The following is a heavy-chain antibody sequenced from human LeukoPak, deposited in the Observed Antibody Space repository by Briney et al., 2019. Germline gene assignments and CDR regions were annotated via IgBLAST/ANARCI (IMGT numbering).Heavy chain of an antibody. D-gene: IGHD2-21*01. J-gene: IGHJ6*02. CDR3: AKRDGYHNGMDV. CDR2: TSYDGSDK. CDR1: GFSFSTYG. Sequence: GGSLRLSCAASGFSFSTYGMNWVRQAPGKGLEWVAVTSYDGSDKYYADSVKGRFTISRDNSKNTLDLQMNSLRVEDTAVYYCAKRDGYHNGMDVWGQGNTVTVSS. V-gene: IGHV3-30*18.